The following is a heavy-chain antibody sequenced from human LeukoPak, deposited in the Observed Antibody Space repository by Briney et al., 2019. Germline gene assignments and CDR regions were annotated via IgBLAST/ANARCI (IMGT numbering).Heavy chain of an antibody. D-gene: IGHD4-23*01. J-gene: IGHJ4*02. V-gene: IGHV3-48*03. CDR2: ISTPGGTI. CDR1: GFIFSSYE. CDR3: ARDSYYGGTQDY. Sequence: PGGSLRLSCAASGFIFSSYEMNWVRQAPGKGLEWVSYISTPGGTIYYADSVKGRFTISRDNAENSLYLQMNSLRAEDTAVYYCARDSYYGGTQDYWGQGTLVTVSS.